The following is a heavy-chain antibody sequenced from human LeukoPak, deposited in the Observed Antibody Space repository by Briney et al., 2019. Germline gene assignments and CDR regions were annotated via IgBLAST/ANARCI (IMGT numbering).Heavy chain of an antibody. D-gene: IGHD3-22*01. CDR3: ATDQQRIVVADWGAFDI. J-gene: IGHJ3*02. CDR2: FDPEDGET. CDR1: GYTLTELS. V-gene: IGHV1-24*01. Sequence: ASVKVSCKVSGYTLTELSMHWVRQAPGKGLEWMGGFDPEDGETIHAQKFQGRVTMTEDTSTDTAYMELSSLRSEDTAVYYCATDQQRIVVADWGAFDIWGQGTMVTVSS.